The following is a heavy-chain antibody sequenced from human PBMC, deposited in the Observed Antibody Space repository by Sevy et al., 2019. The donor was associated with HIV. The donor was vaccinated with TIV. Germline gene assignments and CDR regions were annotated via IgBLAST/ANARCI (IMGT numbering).Heavy chain of an antibody. CDR1: GDSVSSNSAA. V-gene: IGHV6-1*01. D-gene: IGHD3-3*01. CDR3: ARGVIVLRFLEWLSETYYYYYYMDV. Sequence: SQTLSLTCAMSGDSVSSNSAAWNWIRQSPSRGLEWLGRTYYRSKWYNDYAVSVKSRITINPDTSKNQFSLQLNSVTPEDTAVYYCARGVIVLRFLEWLSETYYYYYYMDVWGKGTTVTVSS. J-gene: IGHJ6*03. CDR2: TYYRSKWYN.